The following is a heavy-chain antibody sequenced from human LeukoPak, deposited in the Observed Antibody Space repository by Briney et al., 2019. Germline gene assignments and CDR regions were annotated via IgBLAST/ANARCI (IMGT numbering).Heavy chain of an antibody. CDR1: GGSISSYY. CDR3: ARDKSLWFGEDYFDY. V-gene: IGHV4-4*07. CDR2: IYTSGST. Sequence: SETLSLTCTVSGGSISSYYWSWIRQPAGKGLEWIGRIYTSGSTNYNPSLKSRVTMSVDTSKNQFSLKLSSVTAADTAVYYCARDKSLWFGEDYFDYWGQGTLVTVSS. J-gene: IGHJ4*02. D-gene: IGHD3-10*01.